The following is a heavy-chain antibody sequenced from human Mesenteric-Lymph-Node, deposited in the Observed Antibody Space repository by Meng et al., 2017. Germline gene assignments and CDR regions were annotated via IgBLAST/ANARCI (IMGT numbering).Heavy chain of an antibody. V-gene: IGHV3-72*01. CDR1: GFTFTDHY. J-gene: IGHJ4*02. Sequence: EVQLVVSGGGLVQPGGSLRLSCAASGFTFTDHYMDWVRQAPGKGLEWVGRITNTPNRYPTNYAASVKGRFTISRDDSKNSLYLEMNSLKIEDTAVYYCARDTSTSLDYWGQGALVTVSS. CDR2: ITNTPNRYPT. CDR3: ARDTSTSLDY. D-gene: IGHD2/OR15-2a*01.